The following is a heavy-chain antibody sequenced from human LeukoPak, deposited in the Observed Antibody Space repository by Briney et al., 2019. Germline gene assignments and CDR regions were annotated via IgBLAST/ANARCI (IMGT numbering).Heavy chain of an antibody. Sequence: PVGSLRLSCAASVVTFSSYVISSVPQSPGNGLEWGLAISGSGGSTYYADSVKGRFTISRDNSKNTLYLQMNSLRAEDTAVYYCAKGSGSYLSPLYYFDYWGQGTLVTVSS. CDR1: VVTFSSYV. CDR3: AKGSGSYLSPLYYFDY. D-gene: IGHD1-26*01. V-gene: IGHV3-23*01. CDR2: ISGSGGST. J-gene: IGHJ4*02.